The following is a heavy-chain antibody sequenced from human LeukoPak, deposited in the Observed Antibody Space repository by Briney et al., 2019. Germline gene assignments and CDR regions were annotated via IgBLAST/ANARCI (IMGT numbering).Heavy chain of an antibody. D-gene: IGHD3-16*02. V-gene: IGHV3-23*01. CDR1: GFTFSSYD. CDR3: AKVTYDYVWGSHRSAYFDY. CDR2: LSYSGGNT. J-gene: IGHJ4*02. Sequence: GGSLRLSCAASGFTFSSYDMNWDRQAPGKGLEWVSALSYSGGNTYYADSVKGRFTISRDNSKNTLYLQMNSLRAEDTAVYYCAKVTYDYVWGSHRSAYFDYWGQGTLVTVSS.